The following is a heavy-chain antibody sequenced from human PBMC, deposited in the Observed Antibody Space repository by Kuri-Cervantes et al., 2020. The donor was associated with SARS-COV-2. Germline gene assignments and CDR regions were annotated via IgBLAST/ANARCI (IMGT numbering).Heavy chain of an antibody. V-gene: IGHV3-21*06. CDR1: GFSFTSYS. CDR2: ISRTSTYK. D-gene: IGHD3-9*01. Sequence: GGSLRLSCAASGFSFTSYSMTWVRQTPGKGLEWVSSISRTSTYKHYADSVKGRFSMSRDNAKNSLYLQLESLRVEDTAIYYCARGGSGDSRPSHYDIPDFYYTLDVWSQGTTVTVSS. CDR3: ARGGSGDSRPSHYDIPDFYYTLDV. J-gene: IGHJ6*03.